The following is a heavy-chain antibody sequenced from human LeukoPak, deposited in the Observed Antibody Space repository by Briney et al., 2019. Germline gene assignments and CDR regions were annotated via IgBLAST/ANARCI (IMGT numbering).Heavy chain of an antibody. CDR3: ARTMIQLWFGSYYYYMDV. J-gene: IGHJ6*03. V-gene: IGHV3-20*04. CDR1: GFTFDDYG. CDR2: INWNGGST. D-gene: IGHD5-18*01. Sequence: GGSLRLSCAASGFTFDDYGMSWVRQAPGEGLEWVSGINWNGGSTGYADSVKGRFTISRDNAKNSLYLQMNSLRAEDTALYYCARTMIQLWFGSYYYYMDVWGKGTTVTVSS.